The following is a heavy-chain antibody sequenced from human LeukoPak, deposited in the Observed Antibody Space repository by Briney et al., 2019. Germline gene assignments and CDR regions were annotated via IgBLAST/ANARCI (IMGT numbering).Heavy chain of an antibody. D-gene: IGHD2-15*01. V-gene: IGHV3-23*01. CDR1: GFTFGNFG. Sequence: GGTLRLSCEASGFTFGNFGMTWARQAPGKGLQWVSGMTGSTTWTYYAASVKGRFTVSRDNSQNTLHPQKKSLRADDTAVYYCARELVAAGTGYCDLWGRGTLVTVSS. J-gene: IGHJ2*01. CDR2: MTGSTTWT. CDR3: ARELVAAGTGYCDL.